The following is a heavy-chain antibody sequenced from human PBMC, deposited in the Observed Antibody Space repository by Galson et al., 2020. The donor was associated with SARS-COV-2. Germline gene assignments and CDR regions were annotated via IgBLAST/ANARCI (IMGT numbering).Heavy chain of an antibody. Sequence: ASVKVSCKVSGYTLTELSMHWVRQAPGKGLEWMGGFDPEDGETIYAQKFQGRVTMTEDTSTDTAYMELSSLRSEDTAVYYCATGNSLQHYYYYGMDVWGQGTTVTVSS. CDR3: ATGNSLQHYYYYGMDV. J-gene: IGHJ6*02. V-gene: IGHV1-24*01. CDR2: FDPEDGET. D-gene: IGHD1-1*01. CDR1: GYTLTELS.